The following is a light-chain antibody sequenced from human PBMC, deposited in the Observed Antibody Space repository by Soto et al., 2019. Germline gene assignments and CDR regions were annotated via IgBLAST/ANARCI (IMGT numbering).Light chain of an antibody. J-gene: IGKJ3*01. CDR1: QTVTNDY. CDR2: GAS. Sequence: EIVLTQSPGTLSLFPGERATLSCRASQTVTNDYLAWYQQKPGQAPRLLIFGASSRATGIPDRFGGSGSGTDFTLTISSLEPDDFAVYYCQQYGSSPLFTFGPGTKVDFK. V-gene: IGKV3-20*01. CDR3: QQYGSSPLFT.